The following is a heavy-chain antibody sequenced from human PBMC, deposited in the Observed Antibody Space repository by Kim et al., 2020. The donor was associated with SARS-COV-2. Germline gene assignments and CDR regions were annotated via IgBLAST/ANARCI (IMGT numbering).Heavy chain of an antibody. CDR1: GGSISSYY. D-gene: IGHD3-10*01. CDR2: IYYSGST. V-gene: IGHV4-59*08. J-gene: IGHJ3*02. Sequence: SETLSLTCTVSGGSISSYYWSWIRQPPGKGLEWIGYIYYSGSTNYNPSLKSRVTISVDTSTNQFSLQLSSGTAADTAVHYFSTLGSGSRRWPQKCAFDS. CDR3: STLGSGSRRWPQKCAFDS.